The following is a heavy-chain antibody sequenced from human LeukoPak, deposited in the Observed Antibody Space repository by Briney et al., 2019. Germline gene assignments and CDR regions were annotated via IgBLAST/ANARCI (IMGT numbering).Heavy chain of an antibody. D-gene: IGHD2/OR15-2a*01. CDR1: GGTFSSYA. J-gene: IGHJ6*02. V-gene: IGHV1-69*04. Sequence: ASVKVSCKASGGTFSSYAISWVRQAPGQGLEWMGRIIPILGIANYAQKFQGRVTITADKSTSTAYMELSSLRSEDTAVYYCARDEITLTSGYYGMDVWGQGTTVTVSS. CDR3: ARDEITLTSGYYGMDV. CDR2: IIPILGIA.